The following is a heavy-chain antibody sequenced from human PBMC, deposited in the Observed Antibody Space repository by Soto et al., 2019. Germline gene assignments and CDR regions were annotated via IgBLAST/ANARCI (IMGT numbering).Heavy chain of an antibody. V-gene: IGHV3-30*18. CDR1: GFTFSSYG. D-gene: IGHD2-8*01. CDR2: ISYDGSNK. Sequence: QVQLVESGGGVVQPGRSLRLSCAASGFTFSSYGMHWVRQAPGKGLEWVAVISYDGSNKYYADSVKGRFTISRDNSKNTLYLQMNSLRAEDTAVYYCAKALGGGFIVLMVYAFVDYWGQGTLVTVSS. J-gene: IGHJ4*02. CDR3: AKALGGGFIVLMVYAFVDY.